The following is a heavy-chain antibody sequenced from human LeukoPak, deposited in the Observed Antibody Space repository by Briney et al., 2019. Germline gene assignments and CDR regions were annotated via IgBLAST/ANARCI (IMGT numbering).Heavy chain of an antibody. CDR1: GGSISGSY. V-gene: IGHV4-59*01. CDR3: ARTGYSSDYYGMDV. J-gene: IGHJ6*02. D-gene: IGHD6-13*01. Sequence: SETLSLTCIVSGGSISGSYWSWIRQPPGKGLEWIGYVYYRGDTNYNPSLKSRVTISVDMPRNQFSLKLRSVTTADSAVYYCARTGYSSDYYGMDVWGQGTTVTVS. CDR2: VYYRGDT.